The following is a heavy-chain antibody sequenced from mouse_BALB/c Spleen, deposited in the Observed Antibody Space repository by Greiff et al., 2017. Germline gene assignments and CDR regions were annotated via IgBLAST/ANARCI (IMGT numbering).Heavy chain of an antibody. CDR3: ARGGGIYYGYDGVWFAY. CDR1: GFTFSSYA. Sequence: EVQLVESGGGLVKPGGSLKLSCAASGFTFSSYAMSWVRQTPEKRLEWVASISSGGSTYYPDSVKGRFTISRDNARNILYLQMSSLRSEDTAMYYCARGGGIYYGYDGVWFAYWGQGTLVTVSA. CDR2: ISSGGST. J-gene: IGHJ3*01. V-gene: IGHV5-6-5*01. D-gene: IGHD2-2*01.